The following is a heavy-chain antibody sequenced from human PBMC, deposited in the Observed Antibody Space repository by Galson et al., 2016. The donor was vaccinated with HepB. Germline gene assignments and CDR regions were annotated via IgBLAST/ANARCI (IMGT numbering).Heavy chain of an antibody. CDR3: ARGSKVVYSYSYSMDL. J-gene: IGHJ6*03. CDR2: MNPKSGTT. Sequence: SVKVSCKASGYIFTSYDINWVRQAPGQGLEWVGWMNPKSGTTGFAQKFQGRVTLTRSTALGTAYLELNSLTSEDTAIYFCARGSKVVYSYSYSMDLWGQGTAVTVSS. D-gene: IGHD2-21*02. V-gene: IGHV1-8*02. CDR1: GYIFTSYD.